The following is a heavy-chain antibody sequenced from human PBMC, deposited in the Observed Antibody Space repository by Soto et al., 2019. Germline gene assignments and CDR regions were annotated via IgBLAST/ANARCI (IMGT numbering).Heavy chain of an antibody. CDR1: GFTFSTYW. J-gene: IGHJ3*02. CDR3: ARDLSPDDGNLFYDAFDI. V-gene: IGHV3-7*01. CDR2: IRKDASVI. Sequence: EVQLVESGGDLVQPGGSLRLSCAASGFTFSTYWMTWVRQAPGRGLEWVANIRKDASVIHYADYVEGRFTISRDNAKTSLYLQMSSLRAEDTAVYFCARDLSPDDGNLFYDAFDIWVQGTGVTVTS.